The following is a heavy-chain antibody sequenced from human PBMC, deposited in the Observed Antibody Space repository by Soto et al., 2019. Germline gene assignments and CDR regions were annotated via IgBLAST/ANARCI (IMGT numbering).Heavy chain of an antibody. CDR3: ARAYGEYSSTDDAFDI. CDR1: GGTFSSYA. J-gene: IGHJ3*02. D-gene: IGHD6-6*01. CDR2: IIPIFGTA. V-gene: IGHV1-69*13. Sequence: GASVKVSCKASGGTFSSYAISWVRQAPGQGLEWMGGIIPIFGTANYAQKFQGRVTITADESTSTAYMELSSLRSEDTAVYYCARAYGEYSSTDDAFDIWGQGTMVTVSS.